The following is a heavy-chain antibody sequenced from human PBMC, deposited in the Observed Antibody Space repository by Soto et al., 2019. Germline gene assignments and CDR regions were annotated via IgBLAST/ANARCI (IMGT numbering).Heavy chain of an antibody. CDR3: ARDGEIAAQEAASFDS. V-gene: IGHV3-11*06. CDR2: ISSSSSYT. CDR1: GFTFSDYY. Sequence: QVQLVESGGGLVKPGGSLRLSCAASGFTFSDYYMSWIRQAPGKGLEWVSYISSSSSYTNYADSVKGRFTISRDNAKNSLYLKMNSLRAEATALYYCARDGEIAAQEAASFDSGGQGTLFTVSS. J-gene: IGHJ4*02. D-gene: IGHD6-6*01.